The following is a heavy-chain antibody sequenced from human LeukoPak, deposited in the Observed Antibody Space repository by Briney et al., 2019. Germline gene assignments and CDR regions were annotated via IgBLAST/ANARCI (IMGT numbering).Heavy chain of an antibody. Sequence: IFGTANYAQKFQGRVTITADESTSTAYMELSSLRSEDTAVYYCARAYYGSSGYSTSYYFDYWGQGTLVTVSS. D-gene: IGHD3-22*01. J-gene: IGHJ4*02. V-gene: IGHV1-69*01. CDR3: ARAYYGSSGYSTSYYFDY. CDR2: IFGTA.